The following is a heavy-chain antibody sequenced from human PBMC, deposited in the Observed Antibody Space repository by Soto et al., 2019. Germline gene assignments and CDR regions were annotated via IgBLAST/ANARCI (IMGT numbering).Heavy chain of an antibody. V-gene: IGHV3-7*01. CDR3: AIDV. J-gene: IGHJ3*01. CDR2: VKRDGNVT. CDR1: GFTLSAFW. Sequence: EVQLVESGGGLVQPGESLRLSCAAPGFTLSAFWMNWLRHAPGKRLEWVANVKRDGNVTHYWESVECRCTLTRDNAQNSLFLQLNGLRPEDTARYYCAIDV.